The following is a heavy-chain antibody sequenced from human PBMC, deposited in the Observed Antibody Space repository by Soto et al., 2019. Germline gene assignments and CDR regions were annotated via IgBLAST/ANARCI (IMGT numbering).Heavy chain of an antibody. CDR2: IKQDGSEK. V-gene: IGHV3-7*03. D-gene: IGHD2-2*01. CDR1: EFTFSSYG. CDR3: TRGTELVYCTSTSCPGMDV. J-gene: IGHJ6*02. Sequence: GGSLRLSYAASEFTFSSYGMHWVRQAPGKGLEWVANIKQDGSEKFYVDSVKGRFTISRDNAKNSLYLQMSSLRAEDTAVYYCTRGTELVYCTSTSCPGMDVWGQGTTVTVSS.